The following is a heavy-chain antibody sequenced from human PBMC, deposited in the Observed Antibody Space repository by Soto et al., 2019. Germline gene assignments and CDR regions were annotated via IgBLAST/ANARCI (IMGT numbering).Heavy chain of an antibody. Sequence: QMQLQESGPGLVKPSETLSLTCAVSSASIISEQRWSCVRQPPGKGLEWIGEIHHSGSTNNNPSLRGRVTMSVHKSQNQFSPKLNSGTPAEKAVYYCARSFGWYAIDQWGQGTLVIVSS. CDR2: IHHSGST. V-gene: IGHV4-4*02. D-gene: IGHD6-19*01. CDR1: SASIISEQR. J-gene: IGHJ4*02. CDR3: ARSFGWYAIDQ.